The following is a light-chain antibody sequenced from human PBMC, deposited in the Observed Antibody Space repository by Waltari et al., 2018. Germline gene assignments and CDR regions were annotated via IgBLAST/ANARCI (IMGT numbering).Light chain of an antibody. Sequence: QSALTQPASVSGSPGQSITISCSVTDSDVGAYDFVSWYQQHPGKAPHLIIYEGSNRPSGISNRFSASKSGNTASLTISGLQAEDEADYYCSSYTTSSAPGVFGTGTRVTVL. CDR1: DSDVGAYDF. CDR2: EGS. J-gene: IGLJ1*01. V-gene: IGLV2-14*01. CDR3: SSYTTSSAPGV.